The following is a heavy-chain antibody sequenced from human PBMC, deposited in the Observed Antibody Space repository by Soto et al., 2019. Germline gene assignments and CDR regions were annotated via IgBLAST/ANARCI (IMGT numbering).Heavy chain of an antibody. V-gene: IGHV3-23*01. CDR2: ISGSDDST. Sequence: EVQLLESGGGLVQPGGSLRRSCAASGFTFGSYAMSWVRQAPGKGLEWVSVISGSDDSTYYADSVKGRFTISRDNSKNTLYLQMNSLRAEDTAVYYCAKRSSSSTFDYWGQGTLVTVSS. CDR1: GFTFGSYA. D-gene: IGHD6-6*01. J-gene: IGHJ4*02. CDR3: AKRSSSSTFDY.